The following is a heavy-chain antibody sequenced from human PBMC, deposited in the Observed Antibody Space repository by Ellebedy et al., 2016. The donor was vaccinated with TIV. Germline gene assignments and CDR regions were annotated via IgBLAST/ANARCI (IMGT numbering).Heavy chain of an antibody. CDR2: LSESGINT. D-gene: IGHD1-26*01. V-gene: IGHV3-23*01. CDR1: GFSFSNFA. CDR3: AKGQSREYSGAHRY. Sequence: GESLKISCAASGFSFSNFAMSWFRQAPGKGLEWVSALSESGINTYYADSVKGRFSISRDNSKNTLYLQMKSLRAADTAVYFCAKGQSREYSGAHRYWGQGTLVTVSS. J-gene: IGHJ4*02.